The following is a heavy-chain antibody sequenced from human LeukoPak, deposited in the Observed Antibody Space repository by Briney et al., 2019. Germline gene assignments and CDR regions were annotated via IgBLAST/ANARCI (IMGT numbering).Heavy chain of an antibody. J-gene: IGHJ4*02. CDR1: GFTFDDYA. CDR2: ISWNSGSI. CDR3: AKADGSGYSYGPLDY. Sequence: PGGSLRLSCAASGFTFDDYAMHWVRQAPGKGLEWVSGISWNSGSIGYADSVKGRFTLSRDNAKNSLYLQMNSLRAEDTALYYCAKADGSGYSYGPLDYWGQGTLVTVSS. V-gene: IGHV3-9*01. D-gene: IGHD5-18*01.